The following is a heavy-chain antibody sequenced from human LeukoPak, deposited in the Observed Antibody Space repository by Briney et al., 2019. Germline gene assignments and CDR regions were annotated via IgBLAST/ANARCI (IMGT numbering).Heavy chain of an antibody. D-gene: IGHD5-24*01. CDR1: GGSISSSSYY. CDR3: ARGRGYNYVPYDY. V-gene: IGHV4-39*07. CDR2: IYYSGST. J-gene: IGHJ4*02. Sequence: SETLSLTCTVSGGSISSSSYYWGWIRQPPGKGLEWIGSIYYSGSTYYNPSLKSRVSISVDTSKNQFSLKLSSVTAADTAVYYCARGRGYNYVPYDYWGQGTLVTVSS.